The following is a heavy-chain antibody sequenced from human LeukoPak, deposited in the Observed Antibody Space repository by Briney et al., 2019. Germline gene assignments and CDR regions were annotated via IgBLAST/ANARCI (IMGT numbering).Heavy chain of an antibody. Sequence: LSDTLSLTCTASGVSITSYYWRWIRQAPGQGLEWIGYIYYSGSTNYNPSLKSRVTISVDTSKNQFSLKLTSVTAADTAVYYCARSRYSSGSYYFDYWGQGTLVTVSS. CDR1: GVSITSYY. CDR3: ARSRYSSGSYYFDY. V-gene: IGHV4-59*08. CDR2: IYYSGST. J-gene: IGHJ4*02. D-gene: IGHD6-19*01.